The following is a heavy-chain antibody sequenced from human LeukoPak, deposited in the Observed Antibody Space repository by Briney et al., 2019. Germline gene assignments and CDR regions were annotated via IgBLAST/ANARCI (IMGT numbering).Heavy chain of an antibody. V-gene: IGHV1-69*13. D-gene: IGHD5-12*01. CDR3: ARERRGYSGYPGNNYFDY. Sequence: ASVKVYCKASGGTFSSYAISWVRQAPGQGLEWMGGIIPIFGTANYAQKFQGRVTITADESTSTAYMELSSLRSEDTAVYYCARERRGYSGYPGNNYFDYWGQGTLVTVSS. CDR1: GGTFSSYA. J-gene: IGHJ4*02. CDR2: IIPIFGTA.